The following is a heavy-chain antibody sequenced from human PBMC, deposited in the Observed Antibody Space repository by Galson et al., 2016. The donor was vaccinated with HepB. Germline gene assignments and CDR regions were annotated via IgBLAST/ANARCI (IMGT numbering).Heavy chain of an antibody. CDR1: GGSISSYY. J-gene: IGHJ4*02. CDR2: IYNSGST. D-gene: IGHD2-2*03. Sequence: SETLSLTCTASGGSISSYYWSWIRLPPGKGLEWIGYIYNSGSTKYNPSLKSRVTISVDTSKNQFFLRLTSVTAADTAVYYCAKMDVLVVPTAFEDWGQGILVTVSS. CDR3: AKMDVLVVPTAFED. V-gene: IGHV4-59*01.